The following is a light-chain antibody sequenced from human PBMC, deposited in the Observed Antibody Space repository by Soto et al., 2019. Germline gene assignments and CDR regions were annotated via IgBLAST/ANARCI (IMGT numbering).Light chain of an antibody. V-gene: IGLV2-14*01. CDR2: DVS. J-gene: IGLJ1*01. CDR1: SSDVGGYNY. Sequence: QSALTQPASVSGSPGQSITISCTGTSSDVGGYNYVSWYQQHPAKAPKLMIYDVSNRPSGVSNRFSGSKSGNTASLTISGLQAEDEADYYCSSYTSSSTLEVFGTGTKVTVL. CDR3: SSYTSSSTLEV.